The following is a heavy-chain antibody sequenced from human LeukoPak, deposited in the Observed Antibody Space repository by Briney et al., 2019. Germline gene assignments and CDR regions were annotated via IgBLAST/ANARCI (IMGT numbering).Heavy chain of an antibody. J-gene: IGHJ3*02. CDR2: IYYSGST. CDR1: GGSISSYY. V-gene: IGHV4-59*01. D-gene: IGHD3-9*01. Sequence: SETLSLTCTVSGGSISSYYWSWIRQPPGKGLEWIGYIYYSGSTNYNPSLKSRVTISVGTSKNQFSLKLSSVTAADTAVYYCARTYYDILTGFPIAFDIWGQGTMVTVSS. CDR3: ARTYYDILTGFPIAFDI.